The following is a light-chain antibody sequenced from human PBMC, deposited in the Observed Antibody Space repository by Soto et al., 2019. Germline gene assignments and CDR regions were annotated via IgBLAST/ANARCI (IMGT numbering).Light chain of an antibody. V-gene: IGLV2-8*01. J-gene: IGLJ3*02. CDR1: SSVVGGYNY. CDR2: EVS. CDR3: SSYAGSNNFEV. Sequence: QSAVTQPPSASGSPGQSVTISCTGTSSVVGGYNYVSWYQQHPGKAPKLMIYEVSKRPSGVPDRFSGSKSGNTASLTVSGLQAQDEADSYCSSYAGSNNFEVFGGGTKVTVL.